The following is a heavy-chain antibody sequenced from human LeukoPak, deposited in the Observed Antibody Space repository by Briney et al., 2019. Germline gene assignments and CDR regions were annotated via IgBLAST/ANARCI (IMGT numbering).Heavy chain of an antibody. J-gene: IGHJ3*02. V-gene: IGHV4-61*02. D-gene: IGHD1-26*01. Sequence: SQTLSLTCTVSGGSISSGSYYWSWIRQPAGTGLEWIGRIYTSGSTNYNPSLKSRVTISVDTSKNQFSLKLSSVTAADTAVYYCARAPTLSYFAFDIWGQGTMVTVSS. CDR1: GGSISSGSYY. CDR2: IYTSGST. CDR3: ARAPTLSYFAFDI.